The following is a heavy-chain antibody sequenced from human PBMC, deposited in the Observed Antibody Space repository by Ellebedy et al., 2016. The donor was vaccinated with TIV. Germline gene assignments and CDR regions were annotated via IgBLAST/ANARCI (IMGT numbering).Heavy chain of an antibody. V-gene: IGHV3-7*01. CDR1: GFTFSSYA. Sequence: GESLKISCAASGFTFSSYAMSWVRQAPGKGLEWVANIKQDGSEKYYVDSVKGRFTISRDNAKNSLYLQMNSLRAEDTAVYYCAMGGGPHFDRLLAWGQGTLFTVSS. CDR3: AMGGGPHFDRLLA. CDR2: IKQDGSEK. D-gene: IGHD3-9*01. J-gene: IGHJ5*02.